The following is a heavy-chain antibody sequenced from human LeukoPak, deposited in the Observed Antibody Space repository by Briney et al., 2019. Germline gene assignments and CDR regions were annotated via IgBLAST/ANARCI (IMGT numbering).Heavy chain of an antibody. D-gene: IGHD6-13*01. CDR3: ARAKYSSSWYHQFSFDI. CDR2: IYSGGST. Sequence: PGGSLRLSCAASGFTVSSNYMSWVRQAPGKGLEWVSVIYSGGSTYYADSVKGRFTISRHNSKNTLYLQMNSLRAEDTAVYYCARAKYSSSWYHQFSFDIWGQGTMVAVSS. J-gene: IGHJ3*02. CDR1: GFTVSSNY. V-gene: IGHV3-53*04.